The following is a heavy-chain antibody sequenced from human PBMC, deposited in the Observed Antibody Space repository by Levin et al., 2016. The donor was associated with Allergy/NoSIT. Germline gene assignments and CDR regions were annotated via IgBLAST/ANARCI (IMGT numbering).Heavy chain of an antibody. V-gene: IGHV3-11*03. D-gene: IGHD3-10*01. CDR2: SSSSSTYT. J-gene: IGHJ5*02. CDR1: GFSFSDYY. CDR3: AKSRIISGSGSYYVSGFDQ. Sequence: GESLKISCAGSGFSFSDYYMSWIRQAPGKGLEWIAYSSSSSTYTNYADSVTGRFTISRDNVKNTLFLQLSSLGVEDTALYYCAKSRIISGSGSYYVSGFDQWGQGTLVTVSS.